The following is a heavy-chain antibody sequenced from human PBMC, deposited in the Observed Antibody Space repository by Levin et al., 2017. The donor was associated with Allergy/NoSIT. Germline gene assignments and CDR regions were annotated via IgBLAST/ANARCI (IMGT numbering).Heavy chain of an antibody. CDR1: GFPFRSSA. CDR2: ISGSGGST. V-gene: IGHV3-23*01. CDR3: AKAPGRAAAGNY. D-gene: IGHD6-13*01. Sequence: LSLPCAASGFPFRSSAMSWVRQAPGKGLEWVSAISGSGGSTYYADSVKGRFTISRDNSKNTLYLQMNSLRAEDTAVYYCAKAPGRAAAGNYWGQGTLVTVSS. J-gene: IGHJ4*02.